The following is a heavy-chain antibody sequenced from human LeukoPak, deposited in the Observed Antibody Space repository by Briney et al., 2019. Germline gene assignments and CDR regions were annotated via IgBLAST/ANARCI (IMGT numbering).Heavy chain of an antibody. CDR1: GYIFINYG. CDR2: ISAYSGNT. CDR3: ARVNDYSNYVPDY. D-gene: IGHD4-11*01. J-gene: IGHJ4*02. V-gene: IGHV1-18*01. Sequence: GASVKVSCKASGYIFINYGISWVRQAPGQGLEWMGRISAYSGNTDYAQNLQGRVTMTTDTSTTTAYMELRSLRSDDTAVYYCARVNDYSNYVPDYWGQGTLVTVSS.